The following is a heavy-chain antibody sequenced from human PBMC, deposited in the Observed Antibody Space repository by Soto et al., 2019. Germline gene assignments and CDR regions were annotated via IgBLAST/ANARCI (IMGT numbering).Heavy chain of an antibody. Sequence: ASVKVSCKASGGTLSSYAINWVRQAPGQGLEWMGWMNPNSGNTGYAQKFQGRVTMTRNTSISTAYMELRSMRSEDTAVYYCERGDWGYYDNWGQGTLVTVSS. CDR2: MNPNSGNT. CDR3: ERGDWGYYDN. D-gene: IGHD3-16*01. J-gene: IGHJ4*02. CDR1: GGTLSSYA. V-gene: IGHV1-8*01.